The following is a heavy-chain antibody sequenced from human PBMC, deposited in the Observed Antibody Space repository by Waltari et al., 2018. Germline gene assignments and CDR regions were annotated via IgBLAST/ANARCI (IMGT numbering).Heavy chain of an antibody. D-gene: IGHD6-19*01. J-gene: IGHJ3*02. CDR2: ISYSGNT. Sequence: QVQLQESGPGLVNPSPTLSLTCTSPGGSLHGAPYFWSWVRQPPGKGLEWIGYISYSGNTYYSPSLKSRATISIDTSKNQFSLKLNSVTAADTAIYFCAREVITVADSDAFDIWGQGTVVTVSS. V-gene: IGHV4-30-4*01. CDR3: AREVITVADSDAFDI. CDR1: GGSLHGAPYF.